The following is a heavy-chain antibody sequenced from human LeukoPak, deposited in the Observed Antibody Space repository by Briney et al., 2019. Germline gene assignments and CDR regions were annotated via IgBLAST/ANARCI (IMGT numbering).Heavy chain of an antibody. J-gene: IGHJ5*02. CDR1: GYTFTGYY. V-gene: IGHV1-2*02. CDR3: ARDRPGDYYGSGSQSGWFDP. Sequence: ASVKVSCKASGYTFTGYYMHWVGQAPGQGLEWMGWINPNSGGTNYAQKFQGRVTMTRDTSISTAYMELSRLRSDDTAVYYCARDRPGDYYGSGSQSGWFDPWGQGTLVTVSS. CDR2: INPNSGGT. D-gene: IGHD3-10*01.